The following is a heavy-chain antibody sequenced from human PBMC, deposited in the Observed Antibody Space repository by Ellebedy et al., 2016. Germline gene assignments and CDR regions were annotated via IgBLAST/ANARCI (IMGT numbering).Heavy chain of an antibody. CDR2: IHSSGST. J-gene: IGHJ3*01. Sequence: SETLSLXCTVSGGSISGHYWSWIRQAPEKGLEYVGFIHSSGSTNYSPSLRGRATMSLDTSKNQFSLKLYSVTAADTAVYYCARHSTLGGFISPNDAFDVWGQGIMVTVSS. CDR3: ARHSTLGGFISPNDAFDV. CDR1: GGSISGHY. D-gene: IGHD3-16*02. V-gene: IGHV4-59*08.